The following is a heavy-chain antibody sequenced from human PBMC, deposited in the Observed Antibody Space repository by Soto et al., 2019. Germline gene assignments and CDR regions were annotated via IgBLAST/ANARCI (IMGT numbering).Heavy chain of an antibody. CDR3: AHILTGYYKGGFDY. Sequence: SVKVSCKASGGTFSSYAISWVRQAPGQGLGWMGGIIPIFGTANYAQKFQGRVTITADESTSTAYMELSSLRSEDTAVYYCAHILTGYYKGGFDYWGQGTLVTVSS. CDR2: IIPIFGTA. V-gene: IGHV1-69*13. J-gene: IGHJ4*02. CDR1: GGTFSSYA. D-gene: IGHD3-9*01.